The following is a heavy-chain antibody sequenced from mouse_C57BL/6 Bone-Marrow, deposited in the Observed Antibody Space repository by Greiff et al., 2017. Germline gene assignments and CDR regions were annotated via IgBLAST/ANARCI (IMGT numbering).Heavy chain of an antibody. D-gene: IGHD1-1*01. J-gene: IGHJ3*01. V-gene: IGHV5-2*01. CDR1: GYEFPSHD. CDR3: ARNYYYGSKAY. Sequence: EVKLVESGGGLVQPGESLKLSCESTGYEFPSHDMSWVRQTPGKRLELVAAINSDGGSTYYQDTMERRFIISRANTKMSLYLQMSTLKAADTALYYCARNYYYGSKAYWGQGTLVTVSA. CDR2: INSDGGST.